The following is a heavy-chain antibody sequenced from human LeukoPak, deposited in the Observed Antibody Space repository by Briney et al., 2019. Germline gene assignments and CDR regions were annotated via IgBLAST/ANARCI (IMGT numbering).Heavy chain of an antibody. Sequence: AASVKVSCKASGYTFTSYYMHWVRQAPGQGLEWMGWINPNSGGTNYAQKFQGRVTMTRDTSISTAYMELSRLRSDDTAVYYCARDRRGLRLGELSLYGYWGQGTLVTVSS. V-gene: IGHV1-2*02. J-gene: IGHJ4*02. D-gene: IGHD3-16*02. CDR1: GYTFTSYY. CDR2: INPNSGGT. CDR3: ARDRRGLRLGELSLYGY.